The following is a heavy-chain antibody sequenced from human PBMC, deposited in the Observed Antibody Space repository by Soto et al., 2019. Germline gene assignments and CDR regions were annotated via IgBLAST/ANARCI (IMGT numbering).Heavy chain of an antibody. J-gene: IGHJ4*02. Sequence: QVQLQESGPGLVKPSETLSLTCTVSGGSISSYYWSWIRQPPGKGLEWIGYIYYSGSTNYNPSLKSRVTISVDTSKNQFSPKLSSVTAADTAVYYCARRYGRNFDYWGQGTLVTVSS. D-gene: IGHD1-20*01. V-gene: IGHV4-59*01. CDR2: IYYSGST. CDR1: GGSISSYY. CDR3: ARRYGRNFDY.